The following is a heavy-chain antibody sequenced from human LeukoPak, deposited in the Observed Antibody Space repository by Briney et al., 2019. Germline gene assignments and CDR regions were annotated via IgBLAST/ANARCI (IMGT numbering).Heavy chain of an antibody. CDR3: ARDPYSGSYGDSYYYYMDV. CDR2: ITTSSTYT. V-gene: IGHV3-21*01. Sequence: GGSLRLSCAASGFSFSSYNMNWVRQAPGKGLEWVSSITTSSTYTFYADSVKGRFTISRDNAKNSLYLQMNSLRAEDTAEYYCARDPYSGSYGDSYYYYMDVWGKGTTVTISS. D-gene: IGHD1-26*01. CDR1: GFSFSSYN. J-gene: IGHJ6*03.